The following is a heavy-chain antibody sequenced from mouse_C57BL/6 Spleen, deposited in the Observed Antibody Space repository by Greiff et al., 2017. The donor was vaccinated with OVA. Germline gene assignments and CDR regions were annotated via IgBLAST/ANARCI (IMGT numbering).Heavy chain of an antibody. CDR3: ARGYDYDPAWFAY. CDR2: IDPSDSYT. V-gene: IGHV1-69*01. CDR1: GYTFTSYW. J-gene: IGHJ3*01. D-gene: IGHD2-4*01. Sequence: QVQLKQPGAELVMPGASVKLSCKASGYTFTSYWMHWVKQRPGQGLEWIGEIDPSDSYTNYNQKFKGKSTLTVDKSSSTAYMQLSSLTSEDSAVYDCARGYDYDPAWFAYWGQGTLVTVSA.